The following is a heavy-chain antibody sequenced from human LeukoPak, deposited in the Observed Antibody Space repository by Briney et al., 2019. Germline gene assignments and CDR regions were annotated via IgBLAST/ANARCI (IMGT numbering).Heavy chain of an antibody. CDR1: GFTFNRYS. V-gene: IGHV3-48*01. D-gene: IGHD1-26*01. CDR3: AASYSETQLYYFDY. J-gene: IGHJ4*02. CDR2: ISSSGTGI. Sequence: GGSLRLSCAASGFTFNRYSMNWVRQAPGKGLEWVAYISSSGTGICYADSVKGRFAISRDNAKNSVYLQMNSLRGEDTAVYHCAASYSETQLYYFDYWGQGNLVTVSS.